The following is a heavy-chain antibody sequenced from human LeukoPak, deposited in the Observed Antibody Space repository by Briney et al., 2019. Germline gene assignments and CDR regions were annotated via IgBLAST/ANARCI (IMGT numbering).Heavy chain of an antibody. J-gene: IGHJ6*02. D-gene: IGHD2-2*01. CDR3: AKVGHCSSTSCYHYYYYGMDV. CDR2: ISWNSGSI. Sequence: PGGSLRLSCAASGFTFDDYAMHWVRQAPGKGLEWVSGISWNSGSIGYADSVKGRFTISRDNAKNSLYLQMNSLRAEDTALYYCAKVGHCSSTSCYHYYYYGMDVWGQGTTVTVSS. CDR1: GFTFDDYA. V-gene: IGHV3-9*01.